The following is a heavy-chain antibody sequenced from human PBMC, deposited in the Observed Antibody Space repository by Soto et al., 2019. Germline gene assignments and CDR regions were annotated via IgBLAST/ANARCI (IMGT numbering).Heavy chain of an antibody. CDR3: ARDLGIAVARGFSTYYYYYGMDV. CDR2: IYYSGST. V-gene: IGHV4-30-4*01. CDR1: GGSISSGDYY. Sequence: KTSETLSLTCTVSGGSISSGDYYWSWIRQPPGKGLEWIGYIYYSGSTYYNPSLKSRVTISVDTSKNQFSLKLSSVTAADTAVYYCARDLGIAVARGFSTYYYYYGMDVWGQGTTVTVSS. J-gene: IGHJ6*02. D-gene: IGHD6-19*01.